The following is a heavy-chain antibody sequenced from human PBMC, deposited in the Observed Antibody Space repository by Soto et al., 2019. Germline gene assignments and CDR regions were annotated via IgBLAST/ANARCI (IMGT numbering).Heavy chain of an antibody. CDR3: ARGDILTGHYYYGMDV. D-gene: IGHD3-9*01. J-gene: IGHJ6*02. V-gene: IGHV3-33*01. CDR2: IWYDGSNK. CDR1: GFTFSSYG. Sequence: GGSLRLSCAASGFTFSSYGMHWVRQAPGKGLEWVAVIWYDGSNKYYADSVKGRFTISRDNSKNTLYLQMNSLRAEDTAVYYCARGDILTGHYYYGMDVWGQGTTVTVSS.